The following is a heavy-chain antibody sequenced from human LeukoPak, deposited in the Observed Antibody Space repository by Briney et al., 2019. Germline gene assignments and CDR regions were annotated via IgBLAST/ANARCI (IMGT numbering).Heavy chain of an antibody. CDR1: GYTFTSYY. J-gene: IGHJ4*02. D-gene: IGHD3-22*01. V-gene: IGHV1-46*01. Sequence: ASVKVSCKASGYTFTSYYMHWVRLAPGQGLEWMGIINPSGGSTSYAQKFQGRVTMTRDTSTSTVYMELSSLRSEDTAVYYCARDRYYYDSSGYIRGISFDYWGQGTLVTVSS. CDR2: INPSGGST. CDR3: ARDRYYYDSSGYIRGISFDY.